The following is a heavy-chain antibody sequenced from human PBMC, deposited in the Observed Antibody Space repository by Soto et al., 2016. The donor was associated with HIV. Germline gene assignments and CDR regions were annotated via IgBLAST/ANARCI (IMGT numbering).Heavy chain of an antibody. CDR1: GGSFSGYY. D-gene: IGHD3-10*01. J-gene: IGHJ6*02. Sequence: QVQLQQWGAGLLKPSETLSLTCAVYGGSFSGYYWSWIRQPPGKGLEWIGEINHSGSTNYNPSLKSRVTISVDTSKNQFSLKLSSVTAADTAVYYCARSPDYYGSGTYGPXYYGMDVWAKGPRSPSP. CDR2: INHSGST. CDR3: ARSPDYYGSGTYGPXYYGMDV. V-gene: IGHV4-34*01.